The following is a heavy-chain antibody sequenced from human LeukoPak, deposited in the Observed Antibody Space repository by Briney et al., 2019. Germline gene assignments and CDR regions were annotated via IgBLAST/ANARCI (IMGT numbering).Heavy chain of an antibody. V-gene: IGHV3-7*01. J-gene: IGHJ4*02. Sequence: GGSLRLSCAASRFTFSTYGMHWVRQAPGKGLEWVANIKQDGSEKYYVDSVKGRFTISRDNAKNSLYLQMNSLRAEDTAVYYCARGRSYYNYWGQGTLVTVSS. CDR1: RFTFSTYG. D-gene: IGHD1-14*01. CDR2: IKQDGSEK. CDR3: ARGRSYYNY.